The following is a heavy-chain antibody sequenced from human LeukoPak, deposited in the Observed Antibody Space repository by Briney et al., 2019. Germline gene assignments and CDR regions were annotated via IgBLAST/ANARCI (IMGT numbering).Heavy chain of an antibody. V-gene: IGHV3-48*04. CDR1: GFTFSSYN. Sequence: GGSLRLSCAASGFTFSSYNMNWVRQAPGKGLEWVSYIGSSSGTIYYADSVKGRFSISRDNAKNSLYLQMNSLRAEDTAVYYCARDSVEMATISYYWGQGILVTVSS. CDR3: ARDSVEMATISYY. J-gene: IGHJ4*02. CDR2: IGSSSGTI. D-gene: IGHD5-24*01.